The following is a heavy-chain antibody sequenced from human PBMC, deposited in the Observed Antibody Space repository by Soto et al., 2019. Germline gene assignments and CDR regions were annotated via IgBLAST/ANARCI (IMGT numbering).Heavy chain of an antibody. J-gene: IGHJ4*02. CDR3: ARDRDAYCSKGICSGPYFDY. V-gene: IGHV3-48*02. CDR1: GFTFSTYS. Sequence: GGSLRLSCAASGFTFSTYSINWVRQAPGKGLERISYISHNSSVIYYADAVKGRFTISRDNAKNSLYLQMNSLRDEDTAVYYCARDRDAYCSKGICSGPYFDYWGQGTLVAVSS. D-gene: IGHD2-8*01. CDR2: ISHNSSVI.